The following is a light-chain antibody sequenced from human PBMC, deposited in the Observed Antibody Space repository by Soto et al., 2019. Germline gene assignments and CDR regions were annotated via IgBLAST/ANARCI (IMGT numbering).Light chain of an antibody. J-gene: IGKJ4*01. Sequence: DMQLTQSPSFLSASVGDRVTITCRASQGIDSYLAWYQQKPGKAPKLLIYPASTLEGGVPSRFSGSGSGTEFTLTISTLQPEDFATYSCQQLHTYPFTFGGGTKVEIQ. CDR1: QGIDSY. CDR2: PAS. CDR3: QQLHTYPFT. V-gene: IGKV1-9*01.